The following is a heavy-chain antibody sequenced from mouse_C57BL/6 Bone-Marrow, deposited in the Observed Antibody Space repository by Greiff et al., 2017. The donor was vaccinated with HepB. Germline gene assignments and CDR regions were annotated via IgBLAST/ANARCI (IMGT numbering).Heavy chain of an antibody. J-gene: IGHJ1*03. CDR2: INPNYGTT. CDR3: AREGEITTVVAKGGWYFDV. V-gene: IGHV1-39*01. Sequence: EVQLQQSGPELVKPGASVKISCKASGYSFTDYNMNWVKQSNGKSLEWIGVINPNYGTTSYNQKFKGKATLTVDQSSSTAYMQLNSLTSEDSAVYYCAREGEITTVVAKGGWYFDVWGTGTTVTVSS. D-gene: IGHD1-1*01. CDR1: GYSFTDYN.